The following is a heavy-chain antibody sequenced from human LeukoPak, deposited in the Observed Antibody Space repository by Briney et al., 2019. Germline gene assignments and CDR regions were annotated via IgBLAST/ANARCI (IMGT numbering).Heavy chain of an antibody. CDR2: ISAYNGNT. CDR3: ARDPPNLGYCSGGSCYSRSYGMDV. V-gene: IGHV1-18*01. CDR1: GGTFSSYA. Sequence: ASVKVSCKASGGTFSSYAISWVRQAPGQGLEWMGWISAYNGNTNYAQKLQGRVTMTTDTSTSTAYMELRSLRSDDTAVYYCARDPPNLGYCSGGSCYSRSYGMDVWGQGTTVTVSS. D-gene: IGHD2-15*01. J-gene: IGHJ6*02.